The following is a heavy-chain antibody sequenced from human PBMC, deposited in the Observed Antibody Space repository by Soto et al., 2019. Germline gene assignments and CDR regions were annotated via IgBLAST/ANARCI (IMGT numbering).Heavy chain of an antibody. Sequence: HPGGSLRLSCVASGFTFISSFMGWVRQAPGKGLEWVANINQDGGGTYYVDSVEGRFTISRDNAKDSLYLQMNSLRGEDTAVYYCARYFRGSGRYFFDYWGQGTLVTSPQ. CDR1: GFTFISSF. D-gene: IGHD6-19*01. CDR2: INQDGGGT. V-gene: IGHV3-7*03. CDR3: ARYFRGSGRYFFDY. J-gene: IGHJ4*02.